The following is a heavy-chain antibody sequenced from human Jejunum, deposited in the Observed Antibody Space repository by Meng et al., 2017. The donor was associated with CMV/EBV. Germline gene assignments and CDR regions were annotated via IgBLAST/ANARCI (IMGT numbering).Heavy chain of an antibody. CDR1: GFTFSTYA. J-gene: IGHJ4*02. CDR2: ITYDGNTK. CDR3: TRGSLGPELRAGFDD. D-gene: IGHD1-14*01. V-gene: IGHV3-30-3*01. Sequence: QVQLVESGXGMVQPXRSLRPSWTASGFTFSTYAMHWVRQAPGQGLEWVAAITYDGNTKYYVDSVKGRFTISRDNSENTVYLQVNSLRAEDTAVYYCTRGSLGPELRAGFDDWGQGALVTVSS.